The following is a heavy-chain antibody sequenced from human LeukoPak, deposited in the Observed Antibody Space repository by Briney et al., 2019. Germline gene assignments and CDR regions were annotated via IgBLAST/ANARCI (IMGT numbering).Heavy chain of an antibody. D-gene: IGHD2-8*01. J-gene: IGHJ4*02. Sequence: GGSLRLSCTASGFTFSTYWMHWVRQVPGKGLVWVSRISSDGANANYADSVKGRFTISRDNAKNTLYLQMNSLRAEDTAVYYCANLASPRGDYNGYWGQGTLVTVSS. CDR3: ANLASPRGDYNGY. V-gene: IGHV3-74*01. CDR1: GFTFSTYW. CDR2: ISSDGANA.